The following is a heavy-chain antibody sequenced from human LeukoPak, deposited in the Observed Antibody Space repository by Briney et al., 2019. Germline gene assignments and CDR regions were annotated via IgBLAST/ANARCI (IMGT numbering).Heavy chain of an antibody. J-gene: IGHJ4*02. CDR2: ISSSGGST. V-gene: IGHV3-23*01. D-gene: IGHD3-22*01. CDR3: AKDVQGAYYDSSGYVY. CDR1: GFTFSYYA. Sequence: GGSLRLSCAASGFTFSYYAMHWVRQAPGKGLEWVSAISSSGGSTYYADSVKGRFTISRDNSKNTLYLQMNSLRAEDTAVYYCAKDVQGAYYDSSGYVYWGQGTLVTVSS.